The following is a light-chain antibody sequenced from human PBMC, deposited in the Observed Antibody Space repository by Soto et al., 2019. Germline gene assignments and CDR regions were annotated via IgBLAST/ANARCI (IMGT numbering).Light chain of an antibody. CDR2: EVS. J-gene: IGLJ2*01. CDR3: SSYTSSSTSVL. V-gene: IGLV2-14*01. Sequence: QSVLTQPASVSGSPGQSITISCTGSSSDVGYNYVSWYQQHPGKAPKLMIFEVSNRPSGVSIRFSGSKSGNTASLTISGLQAEDEADYYCSSYTSSSTSVLFGGGTQLTVL. CDR1: SSDVGYNY.